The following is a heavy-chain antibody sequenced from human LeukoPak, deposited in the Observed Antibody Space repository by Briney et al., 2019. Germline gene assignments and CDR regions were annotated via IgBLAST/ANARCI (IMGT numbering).Heavy chain of an antibody. CDR1: GFTFSSYG. J-gene: IGHJ6*02. V-gene: IGHV3-30*02. CDR2: MRFVEGSK. CDR3: AKKDLGMDV. Sequence: PGGSLRLSCAASGFTFSSYGMHWVRQAPGKGLEWVSCMRFVEGSKYYADSVKGRFTISRDNSKNTLYLHMNSLGAEDTVRYCCAKKDLGMDVWGQGTTVTVSS.